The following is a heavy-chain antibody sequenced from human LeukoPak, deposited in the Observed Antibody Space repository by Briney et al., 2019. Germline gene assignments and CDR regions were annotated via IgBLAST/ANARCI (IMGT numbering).Heavy chain of an antibody. CDR1: GGSISSYY. J-gene: IGHJ3*02. D-gene: IGHD7-27*01. V-gene: IGHV4-59*01. Sequence: PSETLSLTCTVSGGSISSYYWSWIRQPPGKGLEWIGYIYYSGSTNYNPSLKSRVTISVDTSKNQFSLKLSSVTAADTAVYYCAKVDSSELGIRIAYGHAYDALDIWGQGTMVTVSS. CDR3: AKVDSSELGIRIAYGHAYDALDI. CDR2: IYYSGST.